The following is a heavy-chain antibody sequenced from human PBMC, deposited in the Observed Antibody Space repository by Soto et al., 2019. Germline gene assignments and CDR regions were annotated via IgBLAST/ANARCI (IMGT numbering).Heavy chain of an antibody. CDR1: GYTFNNYG. CDR3: ARDERDSCSGGDCFYFDS. D-gene: IGHD2-21*02. V-gene: IGHV1-18*04. CDR2: LSTYNTNT. Sequence: QVQLVPSGGEVKKPGASVKVSCKASGYTFNNYGISWVRQSPGQGLEWLGWLSTYNTNTNSAPRLQGRLTMTTDTSTSTAYMELRSLTSDDTAVYFCARDERDSCSGGDCFYFDSWGQGTLVTVSS. J-gene: IGHJ4*02.